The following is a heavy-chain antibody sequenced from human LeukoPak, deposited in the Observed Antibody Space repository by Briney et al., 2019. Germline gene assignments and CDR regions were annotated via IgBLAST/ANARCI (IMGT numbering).Heavy chain of an antibody. CDR3: ARTRNWFLFSGGRAFDI. D-gene: IGHD6-19*01. CDR2: IYTSGST. CDR1: GGSISSGSYY. V-gene: IGHV4-61*02. J-gene: IGHJ3*02. Sequence: SQTLSLTCAVSGGSISSGSYYWSWIRQPAGKGLEWIGRIYTSGSTNYNPSLQSRVAISVDTSKNQFSLKLSSVTAADTAVYYCARTRNWFLFSGGRAFDIWGQGTMVTVTS.